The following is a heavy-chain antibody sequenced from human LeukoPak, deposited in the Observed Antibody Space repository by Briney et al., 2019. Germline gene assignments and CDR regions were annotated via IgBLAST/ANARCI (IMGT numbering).Heavy chain of an antibody. Sequence: ASVKVSCKASGYTFTGYYMHWVRQAPGQGLEWMGWINPNSGGTNYAQKFQGRVTMTRDTSISTAYMELSRLRSDDTAVYYCARNRRPYSSSWYWFDPWGQGTTVTVSS. CDR2: INPNSGGT. CDR1: GYTFTGYY. J-gene: IGHJ5*01. V-gene: IGHV1-2*02. CDR3: ARNRRPYSSSWYWFDP. D-gene: IGHD6-13*01.